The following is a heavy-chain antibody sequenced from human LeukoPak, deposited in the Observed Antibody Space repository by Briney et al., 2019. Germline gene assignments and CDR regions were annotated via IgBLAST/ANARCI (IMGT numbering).Heavy chain of an antibody. CDR1: GFTFSSYS. CDR2: ISSSSSYI. CDR3: ARDDYGDYGLLDY. V-gene: IGHV3-21*01. J-gene: IGHJ4*02. D-gene: IGHD4-17*01. Sequence: PGGSLRLSCAASGFTFSSYSMNWVRLAPGKGLEWVSSISSSSSYIYYADSVKGRFTISRDNSKNTLYLQMNSLRAEDTAVYYCARDDYGDYGLLDYWGQGTLVNVSS.